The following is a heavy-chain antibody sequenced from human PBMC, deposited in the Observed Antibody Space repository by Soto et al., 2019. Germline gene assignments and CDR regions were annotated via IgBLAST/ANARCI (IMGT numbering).Heavy chain of an antibody. CDR2: VYSTGST. Sequence: SETLSLTCTGSGGAITAYYWSWIRQPVGEGLQWIGRVYSTGSTNYNPSLRSRVTMSVDTSQNQFFLRLSSVTAADTAVYYCARDEYYDSNNWFDHWGQGILVAVSS. J-gene: IGHJ5*02. V-gene: IGHV4-4*07. D-gene: IGHD3-22*01. CDR3: ARDEYYDSNNWFDH. CDR1: GGAITAYY.